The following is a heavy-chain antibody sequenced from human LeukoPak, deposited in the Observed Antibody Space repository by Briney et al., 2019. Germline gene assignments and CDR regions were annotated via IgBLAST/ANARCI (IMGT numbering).Heavy chain of an antibody. V-gene: IGHV3-20*04. Sequence: GGSLRLSCAASGFTFDDYGMSWIRQAPGKGLEWVSGINWNGGSTGYADSVKGRFTISRDNSKNTLYLQMNSLRAEDTAVYYCARDSKLSSGWYYYFDYWGQGTLVTVSS. J-gene: IGHJ4*02. CDR1: GFTFDDYG. CDR3: ARDSKLSSGWYYYFDY. D-gene: IGHD6-19*01. CDR2: INWNGGST.